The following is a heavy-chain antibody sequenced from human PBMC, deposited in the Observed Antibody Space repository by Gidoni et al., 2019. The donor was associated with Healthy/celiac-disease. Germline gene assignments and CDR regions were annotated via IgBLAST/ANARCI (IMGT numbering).Heavy chain of an antibody. CDR1: GFTFSSYW. CDR3: ARVFGGYSGYDSAYYYYYGMDV. CDR2: IKQDGSEK. D-gene: IGHD5-12*01. J-gene: IGHJ6*02. V-gene: IGHV3-7*01. Sequence: EVQLVESVGGLVQPGGSLRLSCAASGFTFSSYWMSWVRQAPGKGLEWVDNIKQDGSEKYYVDSVKGRFTISRDNAKNSLYLQMNSLRAEDTAVYYCARVFGGYSGYDSAYYYYYGMDVWGQGTTVTVSS.